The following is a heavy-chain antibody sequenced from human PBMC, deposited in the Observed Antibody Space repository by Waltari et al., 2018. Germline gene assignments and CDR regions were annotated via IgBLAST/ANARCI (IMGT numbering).Heavy chain of an antibody. CDR1: GFTFRSHA. Sequence: EVQLLESGGGLVQPGGSLRLSCAASGFTFRSHAMSWVRQAPGKGLGWVSAISGSGGSTYYADSVKGRFTISRDNSKNTLYLQMNSLRAEDTAVYYCAKVKYSYGNEMEFDYWGQGTLVTVSS. D-gene: IGHD5-18*01. J-gene: IGHJ4*02. V-gene: IGHV3-23*01. CDR3: AKVKYSYGNEMEFDY. CDR2: ISGSGGST.